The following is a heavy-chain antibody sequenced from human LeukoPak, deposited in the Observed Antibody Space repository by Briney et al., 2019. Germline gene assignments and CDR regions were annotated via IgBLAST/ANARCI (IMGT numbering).Heavy chain of an antibody. D-gene: IGHD3-9*01. J-gene: IGHJ4*02. CDR2: ISASGVST. Sequence: PGGSLRLSCAASRFTFSSYTMSWVRQAPGKGLEWVSAISASGVSTYYADSVKGQFTISRDNSKNTLYLQMNSLRAEDTAVYYCANNRLTLTVRMDYWGQGTLVTVSS. V-gene: IGHV3-23*01. CDR1: RFTFSSYT. CDR3: ANNRLTLTVRMDY.